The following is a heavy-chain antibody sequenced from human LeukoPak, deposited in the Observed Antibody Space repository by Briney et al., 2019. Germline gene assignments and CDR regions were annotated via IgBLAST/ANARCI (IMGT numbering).Heavy chain of an antibody. Sequence: KPSETLSLTCTVSGGSISSSSYYWGWIRQPPGKGLEWIGSIYYSGSTYYNPSLKSRVTISVDTSKNQFSLKLSSVTAADTAVYYCARCGCSSTSCPVFRRYPYYYYYYYMDVWGKGTTVTVSS. CDR1: GGSISSSSYY. CDR3: ARCGCSSTSCPVFRRYPYYYYYYYMDV. V-gene: IGHV4-39*07. CDR2: IYYSGST. D-gene: IGHD2-2*01. J-gene: IGHJ6*03.